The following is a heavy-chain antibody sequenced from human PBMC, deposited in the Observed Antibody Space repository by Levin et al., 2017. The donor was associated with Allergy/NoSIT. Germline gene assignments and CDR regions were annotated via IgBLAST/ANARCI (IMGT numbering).Heavy chain of an antibody. CDR2: IRDSGRTT. D-gene: IGHD1-1*01. J-gene: IGHJ4*02. V-gene: IGHV3-23*01. CDR3: AKDGQYND. Sequence: GGSLRLSCAASGFTFSSYVMSWVRQTPGEGLEWVSTIRDSGRTTYYADSVKGRFTISRDNSKNTLYLQMDSLRVGDTAVYYCAKDGQYNDWGQGTLVTVSS. CDR1: GFTFSSYV.